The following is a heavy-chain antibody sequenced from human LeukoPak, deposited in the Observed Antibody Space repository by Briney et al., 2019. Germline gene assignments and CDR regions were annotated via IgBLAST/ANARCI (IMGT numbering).Heavy chain of an antibody. V-gene: IGHV3-30*02. J-gene: IGHJ4*02. D-gene: IGHD1-26*01. CDR1: GFTFSSYG. CDR3: ARGLHSGSSNY. CDR2: IRYDGSNE. Sequence: GGSLRLSCAASGFTFSSYGMHWVRQAPGKGLEWVSFIRYDGSNEYYADSVRGRFTISRDNSKNTLYLQMNSLRAEDTAVYYCARGLHSGSSNYGGQRPLDTVSS.